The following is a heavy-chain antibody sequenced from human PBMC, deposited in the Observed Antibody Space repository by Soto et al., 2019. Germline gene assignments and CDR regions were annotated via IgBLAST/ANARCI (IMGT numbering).Heavy chain of an antibody. D-gene: IGHD1-26*01. CDR3: TRAFGSYYSASDY. V-gene: IGHV3-49*03. Sequence: PGGSLRLSCTASGFTFGDYAMSWFRQAPGKGLEWAGFIRSKAYGGTTEYAASVKGRFTISRDDSKSIAYLQMNSLKTEDTAVYYCTRAFGSYYSASDYWGQGTLVTVSS. CDR1: GFTFGDYA. J-gene: IGHJ4*02. CDR2: IRSKAYGGTT.